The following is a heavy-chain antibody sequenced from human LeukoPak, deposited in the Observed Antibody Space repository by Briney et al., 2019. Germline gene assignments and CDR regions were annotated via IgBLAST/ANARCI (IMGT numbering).Heavy chain of an antibody. V-gene: IGHV1-46*01. D-gene: IGHD2-2*01. CDR2: INPSGGST. CDR3: ARDSIVVVPAATYYYYYGMDV. Sequence: PVASVKVSCKASGYTFTSYYMHWVRQAPGQGLEWMGIINPSGGSTSYAQKFQGRVTMTRDTSTSTVYMELSSLRSEDTAVYYCARDSIVVVPAATYYYYYGMDVWGQGTTVTVSS. J-gene: IGHJ6*02. CDR1: GYTFTSYY.